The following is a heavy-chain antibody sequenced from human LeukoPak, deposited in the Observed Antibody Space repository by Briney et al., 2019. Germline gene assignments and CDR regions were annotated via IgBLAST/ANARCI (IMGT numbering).Heavy chain of an antibody. D-gene: IGHD3-3*01. CDR3: ARAIYDFWSGHNYAFDI. CDR1: GYTFTSYY. Sequence: ASVKVSCKASGYTFTSYYMHWVRQAPGQGLEWMGIINPSGGSTSYAQKFQGRVTMTRDTSTSTVHMELSSLRSEDTAVYYCARAIYDFWSGHNYAFDIWGQGTMVTVSS. CDR2: INPSGGST. J-gene: IGHJ3*02. V-gene: IGHV1-46*01.